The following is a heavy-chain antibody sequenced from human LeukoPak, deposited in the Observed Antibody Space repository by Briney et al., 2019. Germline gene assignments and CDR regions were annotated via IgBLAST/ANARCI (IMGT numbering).Heavy chain of an antibody. CDR1: GFTFSSYA. V-gene: IGHV3-23*01. D-gene: IGHD3-22*01. J-gene: IGHJ4*02. Sequence: GGSLRLSCTASGFTFSSYAMSWVRQAPGKGLEWVSAISGSGGSTYYADSVKGRFTISRDNSKNTLYLQMDSLRAEDTAVYYCAKARPSTMIVVVIYFDYWGQGTLVTVSS. CDR2: ISGSGGST. CDR3: AKARPSTMIVVVIYFDY.